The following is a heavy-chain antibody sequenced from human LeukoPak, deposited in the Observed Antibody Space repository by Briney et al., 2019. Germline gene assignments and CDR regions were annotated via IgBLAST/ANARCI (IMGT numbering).Heavy chain of an antibody. J-gene: IGHJ4*02. D-gene: IGHD2-2*01. CDR3: ARDNGVGPAAMGY. Sequence: GGSLRLSCATSGFTFSSYSMKWVRQAPGKGLEWVSSLSSSSTYISYADSVKGRFTISRDNAKNSLYLQMNSLRAEDTAVYYCARDNGVGPAAMGYWGPGTLVTVSS. CDR1: GFTFSSYS. V-gene: IGHV3-21*01. CDR2: LSSSSTYI.